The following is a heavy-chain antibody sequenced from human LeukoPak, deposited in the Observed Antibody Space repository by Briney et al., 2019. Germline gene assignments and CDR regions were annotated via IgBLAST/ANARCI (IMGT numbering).Heavy chain of an antibody. CDR2: INQDGSGK. J-gene: IGHJ4*01. D-gene: IGHD4-17*01. V-gene: IGHV3-7*03. CDR1: GFTFSTYW. Sequence: GGSLRLSCAASGFTFSTYWMTWVRQAPGKGLEWVASINQDGSGKFYVDSVKGRFTISRDNAQKSLYLEMNSLRAEDTAFYYCARAVTSTEGYWGHGTLVTVSS. CDR3: ARAVTSTEGY.